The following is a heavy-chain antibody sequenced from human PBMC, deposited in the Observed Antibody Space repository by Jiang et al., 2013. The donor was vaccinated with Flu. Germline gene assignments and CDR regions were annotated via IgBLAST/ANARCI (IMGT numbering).Heavy chain of an antibody. J-gene: IGHJ4*02. CDR1: GFTFSSYA. CDR2: ISSNGGST. Sequence: QLVESGGGLVQPGGSLRLSCSASGFTFSSYAMHWVRQAPGKGLEYVSAISSNGGSTYYADSVKGRFTVSRDNSKNTLYLQMNSLRAEDTAVHYCATSLAEGGGIDYWGQGTLVTVSS. CDR3: ATSLAEGGGIDY. V-gene: IGHV3-64*04. D-gene: IGHD3-16*01.